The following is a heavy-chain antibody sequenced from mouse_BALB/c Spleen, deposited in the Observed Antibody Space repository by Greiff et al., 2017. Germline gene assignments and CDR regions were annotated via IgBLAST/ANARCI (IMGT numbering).Heavy chain of an antibody. D-gene: IGHD1-1*01. CDR2: ISSGGST. J-gene: IGHJ1*01. CDR3: ARDYYGSRPHWYFDV. Sequence: EVKLVESGGGLVKPGGSLKLSCAASGFTFSSYAMSWVRQTPEKRLEWVASISSGGSTYYPDSVKGRFTISRDNARNILYLQMSSLRSEDTAMYYGARDYYGSRPHWYFDVWGAGTTVTVSS. V-gene: IGHV5-6-5*01. CDR1: GFTFSSYA.